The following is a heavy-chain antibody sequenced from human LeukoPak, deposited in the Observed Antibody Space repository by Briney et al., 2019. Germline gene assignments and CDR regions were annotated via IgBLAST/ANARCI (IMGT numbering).Heavy chain of an antibody. Sequence: QPGRSLRLSCEVSGFTFSSYAMHWVRQAPGKGLEWVAVISYDGSNKYYADSVKGRFTISRDNSKNTLYLQMNSLRAEDTAVYYCARDLETDISDAFDIWGQGTMVTVSS. V-gene: IGHV3-30*14. CDR2: ISYDGSNK. J-gene: IGHJ3*02. CDR3: ARDLETDISDAFDI. D-gene: IGHD3-9*01. CDR1: GFTFSSYA.